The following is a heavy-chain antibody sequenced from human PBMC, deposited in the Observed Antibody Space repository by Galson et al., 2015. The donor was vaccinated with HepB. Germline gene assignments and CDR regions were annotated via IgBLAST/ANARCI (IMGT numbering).Heavy chain of an antibody. Sequence: SLRLSCAASGFLFNNAWMTWVRQAPGMGLEWVGRIKSKTDGETTDYAAPAKGRFTISRDDSKNRLYLQMNSLKTEDTAVYYCTTDVYYSTYWSWLDPWGQGTLVTVSS. CDR2: IKSKTDGETT. CDR1: GFLFNNAW. J-gene: IGHJ5*02. D-gene: IGHD2-8*02. V-gene: IGHV3-15*01. CDR3: TTDVYYSTYWSWLDP.